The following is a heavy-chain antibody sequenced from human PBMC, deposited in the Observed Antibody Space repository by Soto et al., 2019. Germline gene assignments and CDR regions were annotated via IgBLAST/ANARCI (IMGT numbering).Heavy chain of an antibody. V-gene: IGHV1-18*01. J-gene: IGHJ3*02. D-gene: IGHD5-12*01. Sequence: QGQLLQSGDEVKTPGASVRVSCRASGYPFTSYGISWVRQAPGQGLEWVAWISAYNGKRDTAQKFQDRVTMTLDTSPDTARMDLGDLTSADTAVYYCARGRIVASIHDAFEIWGQGTKVTVSS. CDR3: ARGRIVASIHDAFEI. CDR1: GYPFTSYG. CDR2: ISAYNGKR.